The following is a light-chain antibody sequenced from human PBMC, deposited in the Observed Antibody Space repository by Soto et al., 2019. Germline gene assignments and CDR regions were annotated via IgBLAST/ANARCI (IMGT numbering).Light chain of an antibody. CDR2: LNSDGSH. CDR3: QTWGTGILV. Sequence: QLVLTQSPSASASLGASVKLTCTLSSGHSSYAIAWHQQQPEKGPRYLMKLNSDGSHSQGDGIPDRFSGSSSGAERYLTISSLQSEDEADYYCQTWGTGILVFGGGTKLTVL. V-gene: IGLV4-69*01. J-gene: IGLJ2*01. CDR1: SGHSSYA.